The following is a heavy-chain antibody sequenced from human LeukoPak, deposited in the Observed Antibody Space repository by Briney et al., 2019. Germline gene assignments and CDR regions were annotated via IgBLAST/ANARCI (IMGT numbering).Heavy chain of an antibody. CDR3: AHRPPKHLIVGANDAFDI. D-gene: IGHD1-26*01. J-gene: IGHJ3*02. CDR1: GFSLSTSGVG. CDR2: IYWDDDK. V-gene: IGHV2-5*02. Sequence: GSGPTLVNPTQTLTLTCTFSGFSLSTSGVGVGWIRQPPGKALEWLALIYWDDDKRYSPSLKSRLTITKDTSKNQVVLTMTNMDPVDTATYYCAHRPPKHLIVGANDAFDIWGQGTMVTVSS.